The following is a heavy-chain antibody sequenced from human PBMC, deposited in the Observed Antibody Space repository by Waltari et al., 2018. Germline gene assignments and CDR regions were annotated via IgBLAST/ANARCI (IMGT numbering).Heavy chain of an antibody. Sequence: EVQLVESGGGLVKPGGSLRLSCAASGFTFSSYSMNWVRQAPGKGLEWVSSISSSSSYIYYADSVKGRFTISRDNAKNSLYLQMNSLRSEDTAVYYCARDTGVRYSSGSYGYYFDYWGQGTLVTVSS. CDR2: ISSSSSYI. D-gene: IGHD6-19*01. V-gene: IGHV3-21*04. J-gene: IGHJ4*02. CDR1: GFTFSSYS. CDR3: ARDTGVRYSSGSYGYYFDY.